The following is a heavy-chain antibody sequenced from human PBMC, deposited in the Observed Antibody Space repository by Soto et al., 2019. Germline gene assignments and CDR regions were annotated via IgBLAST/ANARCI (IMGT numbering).Heavy chain of an antibody. CDR3: VKDGSSGWPYFYDMDV. J-gene: IGHJ6*02. CDR2: ISYDGSNK. V-gene: IGHV3-30*18. CDR1: GFTFSSYG. D-gene: IGHD6-19*01. Sequence: GESLKISCAASGFTFSSYGMHWVRQAPGKGLEWVAVISYDGSNKYYADSVKGRFTISRDNSKNTLYLQMSSLRAEDTAVYYCVKDGSSGWPYFYDMDVWGQGTTVTVSS.